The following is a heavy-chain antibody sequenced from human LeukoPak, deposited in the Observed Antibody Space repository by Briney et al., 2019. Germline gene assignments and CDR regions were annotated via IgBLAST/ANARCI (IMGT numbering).Heavy chain of an antibody. CDR1: GGSISSGDFP. CDR3: ARGFYGAGSQFDY. D-gene: IGHD3-10*01. Sequence: SQTLSLTCAVSGGSISSGDFPWSWIRQPPGKGLEWVGYIFHTGHTSYNPSLKSRVTISVDMSKNQLSLRLTSVTAADTAVYYCARGFYGAGSQFDYWGQGTLVTVSS. CDR2: IFHTGHT. J-gene: IGHJ4*02. V-gene: IGHV4-30-2*01.